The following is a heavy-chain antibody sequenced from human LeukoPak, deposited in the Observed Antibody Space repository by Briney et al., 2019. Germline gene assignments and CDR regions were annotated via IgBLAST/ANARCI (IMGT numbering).Heavy chain of an antibody. D-gene: IGHD6-13*01. CDR3: ARESAIAAAGNAFDI. V-gene: IGHV3-11*01. CDR1: GFTFSDYY. CDR2: ISSSGSTI. Sequence: GGSLRLSCAASGFTFSDYYMSWIRQARGKGLEWVSYISSSGSTIYYADSVKGRFTISRDNAKNSLYLQMNSLRAENTAVYYCARESAIAAAGNAFDIWGQGTMVTVSS. J-gene: IGHJ3*02.